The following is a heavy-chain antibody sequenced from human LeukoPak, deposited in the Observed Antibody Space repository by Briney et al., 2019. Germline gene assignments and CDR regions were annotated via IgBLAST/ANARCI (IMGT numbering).Heavy chain of an antibody. V-gene: IGHV3-30-3*01. Sequence: GRSLRLSCAASGFTFYDYAMHWVRQAPGKGLEWVAVISYDGSNKYYADSVKGRCTISRDNSKNTLYLQMNSLRAEDTAVYYCARDRHSSGPPEVVFDIWGQGTMVTVSS. CDR1: GFTFYDYA. CDR2: ISYDGSNK. J-gene: IGHJ3*02. CDR3: ARDRHSSGPPEVVFDI. D-gene: IGHD6-19*01.